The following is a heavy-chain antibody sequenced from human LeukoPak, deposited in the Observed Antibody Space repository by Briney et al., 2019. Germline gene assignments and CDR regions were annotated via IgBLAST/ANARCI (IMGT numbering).Heavy chain of an antibody. J-gene: IGHJ4*02. V-gene: IGHV3-64*01. CDR3: ARDLNGSDPLAY. CDR1: GFTLSSYV. D-gene: IGHD5-12*01. Sequence: PGGSLRLFCAASGFTLSSYVMHWVRQAPGRGLEYVSAISSNGGSTYYANSVKGRCTISRDNSKNTPYLQMGSLSADDMAVYYCARDLNGSDPLAYWGQGTLVTVSS. CDR2: ISSNGGST.